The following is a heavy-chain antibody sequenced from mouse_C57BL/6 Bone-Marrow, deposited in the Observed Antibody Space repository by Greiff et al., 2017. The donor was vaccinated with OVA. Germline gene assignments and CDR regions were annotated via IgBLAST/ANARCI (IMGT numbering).Heavy chain of an antibody. J-gene: IGHJ2*01. D-gene: IGHD2-1*01. CDR1: GFNIKDDY. Sequence: VQLQQSGAELVRPGASVKLSCTASGFNIKDDYMHWVKQRPEQGLEWIGWIDPENGDTEYASKFQGKATITADTSSTTAYLQLSSLTSEDTAIYYCTSYGIFDYWGQGTTLTVSA. CDR3: TSYGIFDY. CDR2: IDPENGDT. V-gene: IGHV14-4*01.